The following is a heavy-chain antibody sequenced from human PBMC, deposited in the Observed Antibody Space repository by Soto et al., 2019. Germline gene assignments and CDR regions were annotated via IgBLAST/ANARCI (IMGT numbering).Heavy chain of an antibody. V-gene: IGHV3-33*01. Sequence: QVQLVEYGGGVVQPGRSLRLSCAASGFTFSSYGMHWVRQAPGKGLEWVAVIWYDGSNKYYADSVKGRFTISRDNSKNTLYLQMNSLRDEDTAVYYCARDEQKWQLPFRGMDVWGQGTTVTVSS. J-gene: IGHJ6*02. D-gene: IGHD1-26*01. CDR3: ARDEQKWQLPFRGMDV. CDR2: IWYDGSNK. CDR1: GFTFSSYG.